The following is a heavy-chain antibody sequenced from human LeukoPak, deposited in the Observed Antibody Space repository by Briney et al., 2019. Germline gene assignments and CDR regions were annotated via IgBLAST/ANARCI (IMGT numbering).Heavy chain of an antibody. CDR1: GFTFCSDA. CDR3: ARDGYGNNYMDV. CDR2: IYSGGTT. D-gene: IGHD1/OR15-1a*01. J-gene: IGHJ6*03. V-gene: IGHV3-53*01. Sequence: GGSLRLSCAASGFTFCSDAMSWVRQAPGKGLVWVSVIYSGGTTYYADSVKGRFTISRDNSKNTLSLQMNNLRAEDTAVYYCARDGYGNNYMDVWGKGTTVTVSS.